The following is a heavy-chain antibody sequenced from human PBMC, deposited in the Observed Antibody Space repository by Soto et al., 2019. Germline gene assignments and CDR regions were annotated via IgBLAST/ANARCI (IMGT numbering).Heavy chain of an antibody. CDR1: GFTVSSNY. V-gene: IGHV3-66*01. CDR3: AKGPLTYYYDSSGSPIFDY. D-gene: IGHD3-22*01. Sequence: GGSLRLSCAASGFTVSSNYMSWVRQAPGKGLEWVSVIYSGGSTYYADSVKGRFTISRDNSKNTLYLQMNSLRAEDTAVYYCAKGPLTYYYDSSGSPIFDYWGQGTLVTVP. CDR2: IYSGGST. J-gene: IGHJ4*02.